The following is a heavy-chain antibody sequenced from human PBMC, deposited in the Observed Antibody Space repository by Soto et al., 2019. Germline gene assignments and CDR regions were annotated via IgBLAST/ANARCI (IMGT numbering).Heavy chain of an antibody. CDR3: ARSGYSYGPNPLLY. CDR2: IYYSGST. V-gene: IGHV4-31*03. D-gene: IGHD5-18*01. Sequence: QVQLQESGPGLVKPSQTLSLTCTVSGGSISSGGYYWSWIRQHPGKGLEWIGYIYYSGSTYYNPSLMSRVTISVDTSKNQCSLKLSSVTAADTAVYYCARSGYSYGPNPLLYWGQGTLVTVSS. J-gene: IGHJ4*02. CDR1: GGSISSGGYY.